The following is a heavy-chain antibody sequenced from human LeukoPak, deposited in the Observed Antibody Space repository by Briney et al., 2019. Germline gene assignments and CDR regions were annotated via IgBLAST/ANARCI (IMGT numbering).Heavy chain of an antibody. D-gene: IGHD6-13*01. J-gene: IGHJ4*02. CDR3: ARDLAGYSSSWYPDY. CDR2: ISSSSRYI. V-gene: IGHV3-21*01. CDR1: GCTFSSYS. Sequence: GSLTLSCAASGCTFSSYSRNWVRQAPGKGLEWVGSISSSSRYIYYADSVKGRFTISSDDPKNSLYLQGNSQRAGDTAVYYCARDLAGYSSSWYPDYWGQGTLVTVSS.